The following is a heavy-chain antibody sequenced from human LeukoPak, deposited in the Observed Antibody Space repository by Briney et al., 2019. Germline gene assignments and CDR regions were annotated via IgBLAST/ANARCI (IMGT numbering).Heavy chain of an antibody. CDR2: IYYSGST. CDR3: ARAPLYTGTKYGMDV. J-gene: IGHJ6*02. D-gene: IGHD1-1*01. V-gene: IGHV4-59*01. CDR1: GGSISSYY. Sequence: PSETLSLTCTVSGGSISSYYWSWIRQPPGKGLEWIGYIYYSGSTNYNPSLKSRVTISVDTSKNQFSLKLSSVTAADTAVYYCARAPLYTGTKYGMDVWGQGTTVTVSS.